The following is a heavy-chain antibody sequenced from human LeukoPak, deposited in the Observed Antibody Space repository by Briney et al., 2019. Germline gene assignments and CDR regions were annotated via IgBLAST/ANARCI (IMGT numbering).Heavy chain of an antibody. Sequence: GGSLRLSCAASGFTLSSYDMHWVRQAPGKGLEWVALIRYDGRNKYYADSVKGRFTISRDNSKNTLYLQMNSLRAEDTAVYYCARVSGSYSFDYWGQGTLVTVSS. J-gene: IGHJ4*02. CDR1: GFTLSSYD. CDR3: ARVSGSYSFDY. V-gene: IGHV3-30*02. D-gene: IGHD1-26*01. CDR2: IRYDGRNK.